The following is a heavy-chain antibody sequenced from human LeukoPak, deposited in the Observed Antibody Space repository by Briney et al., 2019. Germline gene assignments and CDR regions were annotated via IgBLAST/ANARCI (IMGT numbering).Heavy chain of an antibody. J-gene: IGHJ4*02. V-gene: IGHV3-23*01. CDR2: ISGSGGST. CDR3: AKGYSSSPFDY. Sequence: PGGSLRLSCAASGFTFSNYAMSWVRQAPGKGLEWVSAISGSGGSTYYADSVKGRFTISRDNSENTLYLQMNSLRAEDTALYYCAKGYSSSPFDYWGQGTLVTVSS. CDR1: GFTFSNYA. D-gene: IGHD6-6*01.